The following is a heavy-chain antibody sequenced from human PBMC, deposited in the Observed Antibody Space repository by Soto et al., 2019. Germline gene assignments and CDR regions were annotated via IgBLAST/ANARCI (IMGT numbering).Heavy chain of an antibody. J-gene: IGHJ5*02. CDR1: GYTFTSYD. CDR2: MNPNSGNT. V-gene: IGHV1-8*01. CDR3: PSNTYNYDSIAYTPMHENWFYP. D-gene: IGHD3-22*01. Sequence: QVQLVQSGAEVKKPGASVKVSCKASGYTFTSYDINWVGQATGQGLEWMGWMNPNSGNTGYAQKCQGRLTMTRNTSISTAYLELSSLRSEDTAVYYCPSNTYNYDSIAYTPMHENWFYPWGQGTLVTVSS.